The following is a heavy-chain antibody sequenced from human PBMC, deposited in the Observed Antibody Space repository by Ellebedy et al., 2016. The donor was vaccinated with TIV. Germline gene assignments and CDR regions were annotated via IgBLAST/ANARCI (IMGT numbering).Heavy chain of an antibody. J-gene: IGHJ4*02. V-gene: IGHV3-23*01. Sequence: PGGSLRLSCAASGFTFSSYAMSWVRQAPGKGLEWVSAISGSGGSTYYADSVKGRFTISRDNSKNSVYLQMNSLRAEDTAVYYCARDLRSGSYGVDWGQGTLVTVSS. D-gene: IGHD3-16*01. CDR3: ARDLRSGSYGVD. CDR1: GFTFSSYA. CDR2: ISGSGGST.